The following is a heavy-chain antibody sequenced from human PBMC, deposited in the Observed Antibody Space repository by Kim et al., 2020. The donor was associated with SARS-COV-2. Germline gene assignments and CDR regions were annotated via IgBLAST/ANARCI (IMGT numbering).Heavy chain of an antibody. J-gene: IGHJ4*02. CDR2: INHSGST. Sequence: SETLSLTCAVYGGSFSGYYWSWIRQPPGKGLEWIGEINHSGSTNYNPSLKSRVTISVDTSKNQFSLKLSSVTAADTAVYYCARAAILTGYSRVRFDYWGQGTLVTVSS. CDR1: GGSFSGYY. CDR3: ARAAILTGYSRVRFDY. D-gene: IGHD3-9*01. V-gene: IGHV4-34*01.